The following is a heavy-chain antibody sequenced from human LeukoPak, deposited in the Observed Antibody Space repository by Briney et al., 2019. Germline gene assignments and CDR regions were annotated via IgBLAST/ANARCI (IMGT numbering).Heavy chain of an antibody. V-gene: IGHV3-23*01. Sequence: GGSLRLSRAVSGFTFSSYAMSWVRQAPGKGLEWVSVISVSGGSTYYADSVKGRFTISRDNSKNTLYLQMNSLRAEDTAVYYCAKDSIPALVYSGSYTYYFDFWGQGTLVTVSS. D-gene: IGHD1-26*01. CDR2: ISVSGGST. CDR3: AKDSIPALVYSGSYTYYFDF. J-gene: IGHJ4*02. CDR1: GFTFSSYA.